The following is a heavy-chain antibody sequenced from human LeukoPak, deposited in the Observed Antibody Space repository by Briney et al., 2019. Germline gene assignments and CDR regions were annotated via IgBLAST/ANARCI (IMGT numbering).Heavy chain of an antibody. V-gene: IGHV3-23*01. CDR1: GFTFSNYA. CDR2: LTGNGDIT. D-gene: IGHD3-3*01. CDR3: AKRGITISFFDP. Sequence: PGGSLRLSCAASGFTFSNYAMYWVRQAPGKGLEWVSGLTGNGDITYYTDSVKGRFTISRDNSKNTLYLDMNNLRAEDTALYYCAKRGITISFFDPWGQGTLVTVSS. J-gene: IGHJ5*02.